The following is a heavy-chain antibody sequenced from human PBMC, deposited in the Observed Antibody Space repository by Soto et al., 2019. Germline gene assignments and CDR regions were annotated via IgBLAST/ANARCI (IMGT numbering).Heavy chain of an antibody. J-gene: IGHJ4*02. V-gene: IGHV4-59*01. CDR2: IYYSGST. CDR1: GGSISSYY. CDR3: AIEVTIFGVVTFIDY. D-gene: IGHD3-3*01. Sequence: PSETLSLTCTVSGGSISSYYWSWIRHPPGKGLEWIGYIYYSGSTNYNPSLKSRVTISVDTSKNQFSLKLSSVTAADTAVYYCAIEVTIFGVVTFIDYRGQRTLGTLSS.